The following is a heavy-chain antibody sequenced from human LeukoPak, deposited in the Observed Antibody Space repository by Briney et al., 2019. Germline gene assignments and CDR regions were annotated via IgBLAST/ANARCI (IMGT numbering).Heavy chain of an antibody. Sequence: HGASVKVSCKASGYTFTSYYMHWVRQAPGQGLEWMGMIYPRDGSTSYAQKFQGRVTVTRDTSTSTVHMELSGLRSEDTAVYYCARDQEGFDYWGQGTLVTVSS. J-gene: IGHJ4*02. CDR1: GYTFTSYY. CDR3: ARDQEGFDY. CDR2: IYPRDGST. V-gene: IGHV1-46*01.